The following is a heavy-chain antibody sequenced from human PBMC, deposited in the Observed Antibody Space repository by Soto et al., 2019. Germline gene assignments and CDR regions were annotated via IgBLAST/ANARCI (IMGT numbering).Heavy chain of an antibody. CDR1: GDSINSGDYY. D-gene: IGHD3-10*01. J-gene: IGHJ6*02. CDR2: SFYSGIT. V-gene: IGHV4-30-4*01. CDR3: ARWSGVGVAGMDV. Sequence: QVQLQESGPRLVKPLQTLSLTCTVSGDSINSGDYYWSWIRQPPGRGLEWVGYSFYSGITDYNPSLKSRMTISMDTSKNRFSLGLTSVTAADTAVYFCARWSGVGVAGMDVWGQGTTVSVSS.